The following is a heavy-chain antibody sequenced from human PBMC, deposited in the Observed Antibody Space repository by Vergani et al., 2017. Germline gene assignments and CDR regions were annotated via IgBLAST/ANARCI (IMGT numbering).Heavy chain of an antibody. J-gene: IGHJ4*02. V-gene: IGHV4-59*01. CDR2: IYYSGST. CDR1: GGSISSYY. CDR3: AIVWGYCSSTSCYQDYFDY. Sequence: QVQLQESGPGLVKPSETLSLTCTVSGGSISSYYWSWIRQPPGKGLEWIGYIYYSGSTNYNPSLKSRVTISVDTSKNQFSLKLSSVTAADTAVYYCAIVWGYCSSTSCYQDYFDYWGQGTLVTVSS. D-gene: IGHD2-2*01.